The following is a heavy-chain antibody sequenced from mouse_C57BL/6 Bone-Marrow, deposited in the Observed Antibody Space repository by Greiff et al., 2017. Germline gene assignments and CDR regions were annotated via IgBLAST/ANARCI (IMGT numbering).Heavy chain of an antibody. D-gene: IGHD1-2*01. V-gene: IGHV1-50*01. Sequence: VQLQQPGAELVKPGASVKLSCKASGYTFPSYWMQWVKQRPGQGLEWIGEIDPSDSYTNYNQKFKGKATLTVDTSSSTAYMQLSSLTSEDSAVYYCARVYYGPWAQGTLVTVSA. J-gene: IGHJ3*01. CDR2: IDPSDSYT. CDR3: ARVYYGP. CDR1: GYTFPSYW.